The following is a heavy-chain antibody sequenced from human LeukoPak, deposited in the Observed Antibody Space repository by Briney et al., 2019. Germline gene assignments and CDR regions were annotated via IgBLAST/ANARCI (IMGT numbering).Heavy chain of an antibody. D-gene: IGHD3-10*01. CDR1: GGSISSSNYY. Sequence: SETLSLTCTVSGGSISSSNYYWGWIRQPPGKGLEWIGSFYYSGNTYYNPSLKSRVTISVDTSKNQFSLKLSSVTAADTAVYYCARGITVWFGELSSYFGYWGQGTLVTVSS. CDR2: FYYSGNT. V-gene: IGHV4-39*07. CDR3: ARGITVWFGELSSYFGY. J-gene: IGHJ4*02.